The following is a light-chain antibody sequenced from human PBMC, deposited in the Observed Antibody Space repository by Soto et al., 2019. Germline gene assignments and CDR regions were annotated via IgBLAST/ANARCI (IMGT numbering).Light chain of an antibody. V-gene: IGLV1-40*01. CDR3: QSYDTSLSGSYV. CDR2: ANS. CDR1: TSNIGAGYD. Sequence: QSVLTQPPSVSGAPGQRVIVSCTGSTSNIGAGYDVHWYQQLPGTSPKLLISANSNRPSGVPDRFSASRSGSSASLTITGLQAEDEADYYCQSYDTSLSGSYVFGSGTKVT. J-gene: IGLJ1*01.